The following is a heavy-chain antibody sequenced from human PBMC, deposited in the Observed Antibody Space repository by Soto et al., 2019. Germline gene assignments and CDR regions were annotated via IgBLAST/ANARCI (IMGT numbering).Heavy chain of an antibody. V-gene: IGHV5-51*01. J-gene: IGHJ4*02. Sequence: GESLKISCKGSGYSFTNSWIGWARQMPGKGLEWMGIIYPGDSNTRYSPSFQGQVTISADKSISTAYLQWSSLKASDTAVYYCARQLFLDYEGGNKKSYYFDYWGQGTLVTVSS. CDR1: GYSFTNSW. CDR3: ARQLFLDYEGGNKKSYYFDY. D-gene: IGHD4-17*01. CDR2: IYPGDSNT.